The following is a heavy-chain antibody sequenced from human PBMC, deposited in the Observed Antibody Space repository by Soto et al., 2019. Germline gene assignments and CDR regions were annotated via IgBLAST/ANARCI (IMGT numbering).Heavy chain of an antibody. Sequence: ASVKVSCKASGYTFTGYYMHWVRQAPGQGLEWMGWINPNSGGTNYAQKFQGWVTMTRDTSISTAYMELSRLRSDATAVYYCARAEGVSSTSCCDAFDIWGQGTMVTVSS. J-gene: IGHJ3*02. D-gene: IGHD2-2*01. CDR3: ARAEGVSSTSCCDAFDI. CDR2: INPNSGGT. CDR1: GYTFTGYY. V-gene: IGHV1-2*04.